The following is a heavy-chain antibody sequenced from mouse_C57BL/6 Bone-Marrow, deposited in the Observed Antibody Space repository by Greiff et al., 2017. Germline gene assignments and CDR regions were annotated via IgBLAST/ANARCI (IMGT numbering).Heavy chain of an antibody. CDR3: ARYGPYAMDY. CDR2: LRNKANGYTT. J-gene: IGHJ4*01. V-gene: IGHV7-3*01. CDR1: GFTFTDYY. Sequence: EVKLMESGGGLVQPGGSLSLSCAASGFTFTDYYMSWVRQPPGKALEWLGFLRNKANGYTTEYSASVKGRFTISRDNSQSILYLQMNALRAEDSATYDCARYGPYAMDYWGQGTSVTVSS.